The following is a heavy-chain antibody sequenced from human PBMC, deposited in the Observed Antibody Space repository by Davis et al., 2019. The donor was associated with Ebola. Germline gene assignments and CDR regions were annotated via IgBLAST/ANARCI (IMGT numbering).Heavy chain of an antibody. J-gene: IGHJ4*02. CDR1: GFTFSSYA. V-gene: IGHV3-23*01. CDR2: ISGSGGST. D-gene: IGHD5-24*01. Sequence: PGGSLRLSCTASGFTFSSYAMSWVRQAPGKGLEWVSAISGSGGSTCNADSVKGRFTISRDNSKNTLYLQMNSLRAEDTAVYYCARGRWLQLYYFDYWGQGTLVTVSS. CDR3: ARGRWLQLYYFDY.